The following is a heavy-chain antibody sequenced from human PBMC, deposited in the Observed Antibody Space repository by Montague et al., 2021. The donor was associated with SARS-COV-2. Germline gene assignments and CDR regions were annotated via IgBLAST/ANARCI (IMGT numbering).Heavy chain of an antibody. CDR2: INHRGTS. Sequence: SETLSLTCAVYGGSFSAYFWTWIRQPPGKGLEWIGEINHRGTSNYNPSLKSRVSISVDTSKNQFSLYLGSVTAADTAVYYCARGHQHFNMIVVVMTGGEYYFDYWGQGTLVTVSS. V-gene: IGHV4-34*01. CDR1: GGSFSAYF. CDR3: ARGHQHFNMIVVVMTGGEYYFDY. D-gene: IGHD3-22*01. J-gene: IGHJ4*02.